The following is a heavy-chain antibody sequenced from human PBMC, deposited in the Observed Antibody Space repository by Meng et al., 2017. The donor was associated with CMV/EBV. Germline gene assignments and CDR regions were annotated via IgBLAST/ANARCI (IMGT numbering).Heavy chain of an antibody. CDR3: ARMFNYDFSRGGMDV. J-gene: IGHJ6*02. CDR2: IHSDGVSA. CDR1: GFTFGSYW. D-gene: IGHD3-3*01. Sequence: GGSLRLSCGGSGFTFGSYWMRWVRQVPGKGLVWISRIHSDGVSADYAGSVMGRFTISRDNAKNTVYLQMNSLRPEDTAVYYCARMFNYDFSRGGMDVWGQGTTVTVSS. V-gene: IGHV3-74*01.